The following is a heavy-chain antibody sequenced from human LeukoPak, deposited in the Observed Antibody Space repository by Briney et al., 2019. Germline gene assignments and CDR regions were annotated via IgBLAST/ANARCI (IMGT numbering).Heavy chain of an antibody. CDR1: GFTFSSFA. J-gene: IGHJ4*02. Sequence: GGSLRLSCAASGFTFSSFAMSWVRQAPGKGLEWISTISGGVPSTYYADSVKGRFTISRDNPKNTLFLQMNSLRAEDTAVYYCAKIQEDYYDSSGTFDYWGQGTLVTVSS. CDR3: AKIQEDYYDSSGTFDY. CDR2: ISGGVPST. V-gene: IGHV3-23*01. D-gene: IGHD3-22*01.